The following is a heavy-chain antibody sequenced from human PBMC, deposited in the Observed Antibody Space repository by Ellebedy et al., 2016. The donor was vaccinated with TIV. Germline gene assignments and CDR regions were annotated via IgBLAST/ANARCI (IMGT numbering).Heavy chain of an antibody. D-gene: IGHD6-13*01. V-gene: IGHV3-66*01. CDR2: IYIAETT. CDR3: ATESFNDVDLEVWGIFNL. J-gene: IGHJ3*01. Sequence: GGSLRLSCVASGFTVSSSYMSWVHQAPGKGLEWVSVIYIAETTYYSVSVKGRFTISRDDSKSTVFLQLNNLRADDTAVYYCATESFNDVDLEVWGIFNLWGQGTVVTVSS. CDR1: GFTVSSSY.